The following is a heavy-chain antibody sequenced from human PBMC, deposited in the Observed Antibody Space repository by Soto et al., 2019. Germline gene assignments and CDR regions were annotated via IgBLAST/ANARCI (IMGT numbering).Heavy chain of an antibody. CDR3: ARGYRDNDFYAMDV. Sequence: QVQLVQSGAEVKMPGSSVRVSCKASGGSFSKYGISWVRQAPGQGLEWMGGIIPMFGIGNYAEKFLGRVTITADESTSTSHKELSSLRSEDTTVYFCARGYRDNDFYAMDVWGQGTTVTVSS. CDR1: GGSFSKYG. V-gene: IGHV1-69*01. J-gene: IGHJ6*02. CDR2: IIPMFGIG. D-gene: IGHD1-20*01.